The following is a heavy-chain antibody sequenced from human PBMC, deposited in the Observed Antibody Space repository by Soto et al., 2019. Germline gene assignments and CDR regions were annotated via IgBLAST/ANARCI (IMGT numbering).Heavy chain of an antibody. Sequence: EVQLVQSGAEVKKPGESLKISCKGSGYSFTNYWIGWVRQMPGKGLEWMGIIDPADSTTKYNPSFQGQVTISADRSTSSAYLQWSSLKASDTAMYYCANALNGDYCWGYWGQGTLITVSS. CDR3: ANALNGDYCWGY. CDR1: GYSFTNYW. V-gene: IGHV5-51*01. J-gene: IGHJ4*02. CDR2: IDPADSTT. D-gene: IGHD3-10*01.